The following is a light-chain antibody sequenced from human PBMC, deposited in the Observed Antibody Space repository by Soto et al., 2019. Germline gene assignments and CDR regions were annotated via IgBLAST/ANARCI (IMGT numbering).Light chain of an antibody. J-gene: IGLJ2*01. V-gene: IGLV3-21*04. Sequence: SYELTQPPSVSVAPGKTARITCGGTNIGSKSEHWYQQKRGQAPVLVIYYDSDRPSGIPERFSGSNSENTATLTISRVEAGDEADYYCQVWDSSSHHVVFGGGTKLTVL. CDR2: YDS. CDR3: QVWDSSSHHVV. CDR1: NIGSKS.